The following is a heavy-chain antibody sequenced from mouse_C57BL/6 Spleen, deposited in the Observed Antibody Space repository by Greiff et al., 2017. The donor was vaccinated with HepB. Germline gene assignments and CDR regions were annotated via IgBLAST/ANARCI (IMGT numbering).Heavy chain of an antibody. J-gene: IGHJ2*01. V-gene: IGHV5-9*01. CDR2: ISGGGGNT. Sequence: EVQVVESGGGLVKPGGSLKLSCAASGFTFSSYTMSWVRQTPEKRLEWVATISGGGGNTYYPDSVKGRFTISRDNAKNTLYLQMSSLRSEDTALYYCARVGLDYWGQGTTLTVSS. CDR3: ARVGLDY. CDR1: GFTFSSYT.